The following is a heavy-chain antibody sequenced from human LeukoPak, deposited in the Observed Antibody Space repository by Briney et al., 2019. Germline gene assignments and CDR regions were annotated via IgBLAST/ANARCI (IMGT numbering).Heavy chain of an antibody. CDR3: ARDLDSSGYYVDY. Sequence: GGSLRLSCAASGFTFSSYWMSWVRQAPGKGLEWVANIKQDGSEKYYVDSVKGRFTISRDNAKNSLYLQMNSLGAEDTAVYYCARDLDSSGYYVDYWGQGTLVTVSS. D-gene: IGHD3-22*01. CDR1: GFTFSSYW. CDR2: IKQDGSEK. V-gene: IGHV3-7*01. J-gene: IGHJ4*02.